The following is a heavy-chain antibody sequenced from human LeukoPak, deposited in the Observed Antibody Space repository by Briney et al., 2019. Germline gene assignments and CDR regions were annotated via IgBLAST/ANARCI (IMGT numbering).Heavy chain of an antibody. CDR3: ARGVTPPYYYYYYYMDV. CDR1: GFTFSNYA. J-gene: IGHJ6*03. V-gene: IGHV3-23*01. Sequence: GGSLRLSCAASGFTFSNYAMSCVRQAPGKGLEWVSAISGSASSTYHADSVKGRFTISRDNSKNTLYLQMNSLRAEDTAVYYCARGVTPPYYYYYYYMDVWGKGTTVTVSS. CDR2: ISGSASST. D-gene: IGHD2-21*02.